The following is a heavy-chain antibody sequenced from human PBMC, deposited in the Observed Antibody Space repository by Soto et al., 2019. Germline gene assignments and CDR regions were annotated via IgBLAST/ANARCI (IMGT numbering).Heavy chain of an antibody. CDR3: ASVGSDYDNSGYYLH. J-gene: IGHJ4*02. CDR2: IYHSGST. V-gene: IGHV4-4*02. Sequence: PSETLSLTCIVSGGSVSSSNWWSWVRQPPGKGLEWIGEIYHSGSTTYNPSLKSRATISVDKSENQFSLRLKSVTAADTAVYYCASVGSDYDNSGYYLHWDPGTQVTVSS. D-gene: IGHD3-22*01. CDR1: GGSVSSSNW.